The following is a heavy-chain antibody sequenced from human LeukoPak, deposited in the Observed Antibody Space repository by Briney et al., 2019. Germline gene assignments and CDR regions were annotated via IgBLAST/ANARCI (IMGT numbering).Heavy chain of an antibody. Sequence: SETLSLTCAVSGGPISSRSCYWGWIRQPPGKGLEWIGSIYYTGSTYHNPSLKSRVTMSVDTSMNQFSLNLNSVTAADTAVYYCARETSLTTVTTQKDYYYYYMDVWGKGTTVTVPS. CDR2: IYYTGST. CDR1: GGPISSRSCY. CDR3: ARETSLTTVTTQKDYYYYYMDV. J-gene: IGHJ6*03. D-gene: IGHD4-11*01. V-gene: IGHV4-39*07.